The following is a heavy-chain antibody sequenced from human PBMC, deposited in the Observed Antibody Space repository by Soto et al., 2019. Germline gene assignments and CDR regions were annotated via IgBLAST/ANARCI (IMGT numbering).Heavy chain of an antibody. CDR2: IYYSGST. V-gene: IGHV4-39*01. CDR3: ARHLVYASAYYFDY. D-gene: IGHD2-8*01. CDR1: GGSISSSSYY. J-gene: IGHJ4*02. Sequence: SETLSLTCTVSGGSISSSSYYWGWIRQPPGKGLEWIGSIYYSGSTYYNPSLKSRVTISVDTSKNQFSLKLSSVTAADTAVYYCARHLVYASAYYFDYWGQGTLVTVSS.